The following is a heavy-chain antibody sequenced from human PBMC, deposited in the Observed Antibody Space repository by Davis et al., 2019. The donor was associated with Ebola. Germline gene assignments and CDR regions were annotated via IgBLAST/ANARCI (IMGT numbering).Heavy chain of an antibody. CDR3: ASPVHYDWFDP. CDR1: GFTFSSYA. V-gene: IGHV3-23*01. Sequence: GESLKISCAASGFTFSSYAMSWVRQAPGKGLEWVSAISGSGGSTYYADSVKGRFTISRDNSKNTLYLQMNSLRAEDTAVYYCASPVHYDWFDPWGQGTLVTVSS. CDR2: ISGSGGST. J-gene: IGHJ5*02. D-gene: IGHD4-17*01.